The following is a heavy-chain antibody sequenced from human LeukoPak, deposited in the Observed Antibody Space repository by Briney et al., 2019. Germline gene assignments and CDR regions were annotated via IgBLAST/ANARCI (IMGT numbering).Heavy chain of an antibody. V-gene: IGHV3-30*02. J-gene: IGHJ5*02. CDR1: GFTFSSYG. CDR2: IRYGGTNE. Sequence: GGSLRLSCAASGFTFSSYGVHWVRQAPGKGLEWVAFIRYGGTNEYYTDSVKGRFTISRDNSKNTLYLQMNSLGAEDTAVYYCAKDYIHWFDPWGQRTLVTVSS. CDR3: AKDYIHWFDP.